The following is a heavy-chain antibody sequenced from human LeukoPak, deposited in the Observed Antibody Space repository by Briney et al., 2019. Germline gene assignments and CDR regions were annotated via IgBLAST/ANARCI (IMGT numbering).Heavy chain of an antibody. D-gene: IGHD4-17*01. CDR3: VWVLTTVTHRDY. J-gene: IGHJ4*02. CDR1: GFTFSSYA. Sequence: GSLRLSCAASGFTFSSYAMSWVRQAPGKGLEWVSAISGSGGSTYYADSVKGRFTISRDNSKNTLYLQMNSLRAEDTAVYYCVWVLTTVTHRDYWGQGTLVTVSS. V-gene: IGHV3-23*01. CDR2: ISGSGGST.